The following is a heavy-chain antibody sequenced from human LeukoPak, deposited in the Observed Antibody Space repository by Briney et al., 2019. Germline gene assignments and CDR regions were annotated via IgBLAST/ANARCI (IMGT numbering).Heavy chain of an antibody. Sequence: GASVKVSCKASGYTFTSYGTSWVRQAPGQGLEWMGCISAYNGNTNYAQKLQGRVTMTTDTSTSTAYMELRSLRSDDTAVYYCARGGLMGYCSSTSCYVSDYWGQGTLVTVSS. D-gene: IGHD2-2*01. CDR2: ISAYNGNT. CDR1: GYTFTSYG. J-gene: IGHJ4*02. V-gene: IGHV1-18*01. CDR3: ARGGLMGYCSSTSCYVSDY.